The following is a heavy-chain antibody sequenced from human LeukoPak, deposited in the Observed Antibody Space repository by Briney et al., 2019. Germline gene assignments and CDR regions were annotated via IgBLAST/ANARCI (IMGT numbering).Heavy chain of an antibody. Sequence: PGGSLRLSCAASGFTFSRHSMNWVRQAPGKGLEWVASISSTSTFIYSADSVKGRFTISRDTAKNSLFLQMNSLRAEDTAIYYCARDCFDSSDYPQTYYYYYMDVWGKGTTVTVSS. CDR1: GFTFSRHS. D-gene: IGHD3-22*01. CDR2: ISSTSTFI. CDR3: ARDCFDSSDYPQTYYYYYMDV. V-gene: IGHV3-21*01. J-gene: IGHJ6*03.